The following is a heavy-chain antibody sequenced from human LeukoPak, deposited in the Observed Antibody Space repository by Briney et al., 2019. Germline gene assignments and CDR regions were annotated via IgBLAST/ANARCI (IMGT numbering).Heavy chain of an antibody. CDR1: GFTFNTYA. CDR3: ASRGVSPGYYGMDV. V-gene: IGHV3-30*03. D-gene: IGHD6-13*01. CDR2: ISYDGSNE. J-gene: IGHJ6*02. Sequence: PGTSLRLSCAASGFTFNTYAMHWVRQAPGKGLEWVALISYDGSNEYYSDSVKGRFTISRDNSNNTLYLQMNSLGAEDTAVYYCASRGVSPGYYGMDVWGQGTTVTVSS.